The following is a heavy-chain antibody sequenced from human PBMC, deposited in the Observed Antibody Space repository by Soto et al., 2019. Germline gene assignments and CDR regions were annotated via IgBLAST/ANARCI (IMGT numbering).Heavy chain of an antibody. V-gene: IGHV3-23*01. CDR3: AKNGYGSDVLWWFDP. Sequence: EVQLLESVGGLVQPGGSLRLSCAASGFTFSSYAMSWVRQAPGTGLEWVSAISSSSDNTYYADSVKGRFTISRDNAKNTLSLQMDSLRAEDTAVYYCAKNGYGSDVLWWFDPWGQGTLVTVSS. CDR2: ISSSSDNT. D-gene: IGHD5-12*01. CDR1: GFTFSSYA. J-gene: IGHJ5*02.